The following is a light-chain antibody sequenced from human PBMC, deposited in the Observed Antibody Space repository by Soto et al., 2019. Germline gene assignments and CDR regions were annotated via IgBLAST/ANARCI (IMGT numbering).Light chain of an antibody. V-gene: IGKV3-15*01. J-gene: IGKJ2*01. Sequence: EVVMTQSPATLSVFPGERVTLSCRASQSVSSSLAWYQQKPGQAPRLLIYSASTRATGIPARFSGSGSGTEFTLTISSLESGDFAVYYCQQYINGYTFGQGTKLEIK. CDR3: QQYINGYT. CDR2: SAS. CDR1: QSVSSS.